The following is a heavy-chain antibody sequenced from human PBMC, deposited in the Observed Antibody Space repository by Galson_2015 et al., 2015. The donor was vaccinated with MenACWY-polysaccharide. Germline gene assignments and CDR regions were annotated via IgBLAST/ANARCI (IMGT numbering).Heavy chain of an antibody. V-gene: IGHV3-30*18. CDR1: GFTFSDYA. CDR3: AKDRPLRGLSVFYYGMDV. D-gene: IGHD3-10*01. CDR2: ISYDGSNK. J-gene: IGHJ6*02. Sequence: SLRLSCAVSGFTFSDYAIHWVRQAPGKGLEWLAVISYDGSNKYYLDSVRGRFTISRDNSQGMVYLPMNSLRGEDTAVYFCAKDRPLRGLSVFYYGMDVWGRGTTVIVSS.